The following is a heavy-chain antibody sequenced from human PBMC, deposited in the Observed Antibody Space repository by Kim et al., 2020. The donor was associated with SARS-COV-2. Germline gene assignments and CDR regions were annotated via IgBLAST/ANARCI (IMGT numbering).Heavy chain of an antibody. CDR3: AKHSGSYYGAFDI. D-gene: IGHD1-26*01. J-gene: IGHJ3*02. V-gene: IGHV3-23*01. Sequence: YDDSGGGRFTISRDNFKNTLYLQMNSLRAEDTAVYYCAKHSGSYYGAFDIWGQGTMVTVSS.